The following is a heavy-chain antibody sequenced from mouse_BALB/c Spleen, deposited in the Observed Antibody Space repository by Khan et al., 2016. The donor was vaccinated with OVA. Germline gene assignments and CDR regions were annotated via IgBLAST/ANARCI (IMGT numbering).Heavy chain of an antibody. CDR3: TRRGRGFWYFDV. V-gene: IGHV8-12*01. J-gene: IGHJ1*01. CDR1: GFSLNTSGMG. CDR2: IYWVDDK. Sequence: QVTLKESGPGILQPSQTLSLTCSFSGFSLNTSGMGVSWIRQPSGKGLEWLSHIYWVDDKRSNPSLMSRLTLSKDTSRNHVILKRNRWDTSDTATYYCTRRGRGFWYFDVWGAGATVTVSS. D-gene: IGHD3-1*01.